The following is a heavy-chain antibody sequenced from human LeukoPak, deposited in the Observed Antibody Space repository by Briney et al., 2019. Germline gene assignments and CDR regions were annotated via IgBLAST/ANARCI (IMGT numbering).Heavy chain of an antibody. J-gene: IGHJ4*02. CDR2: INHSGST. CDR1: GGSFSGYY. D-gene: IGHD3-9*01. CDR3: ESIRYFGLGDY. Sequence: KPSETLSLTCAVYGGSFSGYYWSWIRQPPGKGLERIGEINHSGSTNYNPSLKSRVTISVDTSKTQFCLELSSVTAADTSVYSCESIRYFGLGDYWGQGTLVTVSS. V-gene: IGHV4-34*01.